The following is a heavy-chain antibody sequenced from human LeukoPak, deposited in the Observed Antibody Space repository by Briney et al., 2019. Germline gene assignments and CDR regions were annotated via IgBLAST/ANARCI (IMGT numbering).Heavy chain of an antibody. Sequence: GGSLRHSCAASGFTFSSYWMSWVRQAPGKGLEWVANIKQDGSEKYYVDSVKGRFTISRDNAKNSLYLQMNSLRAEDTAVYYCARAGGYYDSSGYYYDYWGQGTLVTVSS. V-gene: IGHV3-7*03. CDR2: IKQDGSEK. CDR1: GFTFSSYW. J-gene: IGHJ4*02. CDR3: ARAGGYYDSSGYYYDY. D-gene: IGHD3-22*01.